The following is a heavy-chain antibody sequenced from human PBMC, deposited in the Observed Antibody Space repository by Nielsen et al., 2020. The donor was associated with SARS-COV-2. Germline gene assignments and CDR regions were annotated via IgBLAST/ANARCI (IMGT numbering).Heavy chain of an antibody. D-gene: IGHD5-12*01. Sequence: SEILSLTCTVSGGTILSSYYYWGWIRQPPGKGLEWIASMYYTGNTYYKSSLKSRVTVSGDTSKNQFSLEVTSVTASDTAVYYCAISMNAVATFYYWGQGTLVTVSS. CDR1: GGTILSSYYY. CDR3: AISMNAVATFYY. CDR2: MYYTGNT. J-gene: IGHJ4*02. V-gene: IGHV4-39*01.